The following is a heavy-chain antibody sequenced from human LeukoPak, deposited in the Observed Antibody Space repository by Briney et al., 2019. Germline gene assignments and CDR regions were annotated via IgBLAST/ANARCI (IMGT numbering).Heavy chain of an antibody. V-gene: IGHV1-69*06. J-gene: IGHJ6*03. CDR2: IIPIFGTA. D-gene: IGHD2-21*01. CDR3: ARDGDFPARYYYYYMDV. Sequence: SVKVSCKASGGTFSSYAMSWVRQAPGQGLAWMGGIIPIFGTANYAQKFQGRVTITADKSTSTAYMELSSLRSEDTAVYYCARDGDFPARYYYYYMDVWGKGTTVTVPS. CDR1: GGTFSSYA.